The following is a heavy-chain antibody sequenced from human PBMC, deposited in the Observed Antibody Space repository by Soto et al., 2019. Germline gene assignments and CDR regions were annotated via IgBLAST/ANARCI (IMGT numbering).Heavy chain of an antibody. CDR3: ARDYRGYYGSGSGSLQH. V-gene: IGHV4-31*03. J-gene: IGHJ1*01. CDR1: GGSISSGGYY. CDR2: IYYSGST. Sequence: SETLSLTCTVSGGSISSGGYYWSWIRQHPGKGLEWIGYIYYSGSTYYNPSLKSRVTISVDTSKNQFSLKLSSVTAADTAVYYCARDYRGYYGSGSGSLQHWGQGTLVTVSS. D-gene: IGHD3-10*01.